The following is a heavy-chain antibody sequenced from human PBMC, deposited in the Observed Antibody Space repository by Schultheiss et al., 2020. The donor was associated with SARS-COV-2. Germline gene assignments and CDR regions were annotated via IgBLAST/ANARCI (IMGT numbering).Heavy chain of an antibody. Sequence: SETLSLTCTVSGGSISSYYWSWIRQPPGKGLEWIGYIYYSGSTNYNPSLKSRVTISVDTSKNQFSLKLSSVTAADTAVYYCARYHDSSGYLLGWGQGTLVTVSS. CDR3: ARYHDSSGYLLG. CDR2: IYYSGST. J-gene: IGHJ4*02. D-gene: IGHD3-22*01. V-gene: IGHV4-59*12. CDR1: GGSISSYY.